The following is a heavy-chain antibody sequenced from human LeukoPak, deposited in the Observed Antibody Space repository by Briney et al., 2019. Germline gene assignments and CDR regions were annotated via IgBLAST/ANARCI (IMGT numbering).Heavy chain of an antibody. CDR3: VSQSYRGSENYYFDY. CDR2: ISNSGGTT. D-gene: IGHD1-26*01. Sequence: PGGSLRLSCATSGFMFSSYAMSWVRQAPGKGLEWVSIISNSGGTTYYADSVKGRFTVSRDNSKNTLYLQMKSLRAEDTAVYYCVSQSYRGSENYYFDYWGQGTLVAVSS. V-gene: IGHV3-23*01. J-gene: IGHJ4*02. CDR1: GFMFSSYA.